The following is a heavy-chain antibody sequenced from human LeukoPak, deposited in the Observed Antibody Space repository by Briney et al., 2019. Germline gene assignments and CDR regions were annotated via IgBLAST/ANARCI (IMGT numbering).Heavy chain of an antibody. CDR1: GGSISSYY. CDR2: IYTSGST. J-gene: IGHJ4*02. D-gene: IGHD3-3*01. V-gene: IGHV4-4*07. CDR3: ARGYYDFWSGYYFDY. Sequence: SETLSLTCTVSGGSISSYYWSWLRQPAGKGLEWIGRIYTSGSTNYNPSLKSRVTMSVDTSKNQFSLKLSSVTAADTAVYYCARGYYDFWSGYYFDYWGQGTLVTVSS.